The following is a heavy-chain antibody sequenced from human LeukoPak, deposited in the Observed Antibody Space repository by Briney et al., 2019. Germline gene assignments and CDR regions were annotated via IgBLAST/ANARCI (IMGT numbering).Heavy chain of an antibody. CDR2: IYSGGST. CDR3: ARDYGSYFLPKYYYMDV. V-gene: IGHV3-66*01. D-gene: IGHD1-26*01. J-gene: IGHJ6*03. CDR1: EFSVGSNY. Sequence: GGSLRLSCAASEFSVGSNYMTWVRQAPGKGLEWVSLIYSGGSTYYADSVKGRFTISRDNSKNTLYLQMNSLRAEDTAVYYCARDYGSYFLPKYYYMDVWGKGTTVTVSS.